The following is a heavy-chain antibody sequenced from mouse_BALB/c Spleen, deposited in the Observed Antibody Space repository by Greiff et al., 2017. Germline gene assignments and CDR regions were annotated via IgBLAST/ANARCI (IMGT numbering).Heavy chain of an antibody. CDR1: GFNIKDTY. J-gene: IGHJ4*01. Sequence: EVQLQESGAELVKPGASVKLSCTASGFNIKDTYMPWVKQRPEQGLEWIGRIDPANGNTKYDPKFQGKATITADTSSNTAYLQLSSLTSEDTAVYYCARSDNYAMDYWGQGTSVTVSA. V-gene: IGHV14-3*02. CDR3: ARSDNYAMDY. CDR2: IDPANGNT.